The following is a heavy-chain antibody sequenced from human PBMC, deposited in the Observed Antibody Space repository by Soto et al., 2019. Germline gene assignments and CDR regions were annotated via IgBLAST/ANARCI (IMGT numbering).Heavy chain of an antibody. Sequence: SETLSLTCAVYGGSFSGYYWSWIRQPPGKGLEWIGEINHSGSTNYNPSLKSRVTIPVDPSKNQFSLKLSSVTAADTAVYYCARGGCSGGSCYLHYYYYGMDVWGQGTTVTVSS. D-gene: IGHD2-15*01. CDR2: INHSGST. V-gene: IGHV4-34*01. CDR1: GGSFSGYY. J-gene: IGHJ6*02. CDR3: ARGGCSGGSCYLHYYYYGMDV.